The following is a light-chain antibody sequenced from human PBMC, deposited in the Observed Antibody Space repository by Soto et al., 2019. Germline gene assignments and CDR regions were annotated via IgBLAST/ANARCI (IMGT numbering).Light chain of an antibody. CDR1: QRISSY. CDR3: QQTYTYPQT. CDR2: AAS. V-gene: IGKV1-39*01. J-gene: IGKJ1*01. Sequence: DLQMTQSPSSLSASVGDRVTITCRASQRISSYLNWYQQKPGEAPKLVIYAASALQSGVPSRFSGSESGTEFTLTISSLQPQDFATYYCQQTYTYPQTFGQGTKVEVK.